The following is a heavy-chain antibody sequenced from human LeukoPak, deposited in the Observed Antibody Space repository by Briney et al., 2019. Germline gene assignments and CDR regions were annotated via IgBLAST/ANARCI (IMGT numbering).Heavy chain of an antibody. Sequence: SETLSLTCTVSGGSISSDYWSWIRQPPGKGLEWIGYIYNSGSTNYNPSLKSRVTISVDTSKNQFSLKLSSVTAADTAVYYCARKGYHYDSSGFDYWGQGTLVTVSS. CDR1: GGSISSDY. D-gene: IGHD3-22*01. V-gene: IGHV4-59*08. CDR2: IYNSGST. CDR3: ARKGYHYDSSGFDY. J-gene: IGHJ4*02.